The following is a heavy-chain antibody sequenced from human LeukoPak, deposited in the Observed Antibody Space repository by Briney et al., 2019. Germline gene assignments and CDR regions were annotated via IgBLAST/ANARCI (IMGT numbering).Heavy chain of an antibody. Sequence: PGGSLRLSCAASGFTFSSYGMRWVRQAPGKGLEWVALISYDGTNIYYADSVKGRFSISRDNYKNTLYLQMNSLRAGDTAVYYCAKGPYSSGWQNDYGGQGTLVTVSA. D-gene: IGHD6-19*01. V-gene: IGHV3-30*18. J-gene: IGHJ4*02. CDR2: ISYDGTNI. CDR1: GFTFSSYG. CDR3: AKGPYSSGWQNDY.